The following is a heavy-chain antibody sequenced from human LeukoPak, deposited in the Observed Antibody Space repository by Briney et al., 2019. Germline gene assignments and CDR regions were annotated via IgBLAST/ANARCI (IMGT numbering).Heavy chain of an antibody. CDR3: ARAPFGSSWSASFDY. V-gene: IGHV4-61*02. CDR1: GGSISSGSYY. J-gene: IGHJ4*02. CDR2: IYTSGST. D-gene: IGHD6-13*01. Sequence: SETLSLTCTVSGGSISSGSYYWSWIRQPAGKGLEWIGRIYTSGSTNYNPSLKSRVTMSVDTSKNQFSLKLSSVTAADTAVYYCARAPFGSSWSASFDYWGQGTLVTVSS.